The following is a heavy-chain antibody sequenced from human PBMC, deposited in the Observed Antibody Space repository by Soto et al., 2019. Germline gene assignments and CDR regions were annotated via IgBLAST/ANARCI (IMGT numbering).Heavy chain of an antibody. Sequence: PSETLSLTCTVSGGSISSSSYDWGWIRQPPGKGLEWMGRIYYSGSTYSNPSLKSRVTISVETSKNQFSLKLSSVTDADTAVYYCARHFLVTDFWSGLLRRGFDYWGQGTLVTVSS. CDR1: GGSISSSSYD. V-gene: IGHV4-39*01. CDR3: ARHFLVTDFWSGLLRRGFDY. D-gene: IGHD3-3*01. J-gene: IGHJ4*02. CDR2: IYYSGST.